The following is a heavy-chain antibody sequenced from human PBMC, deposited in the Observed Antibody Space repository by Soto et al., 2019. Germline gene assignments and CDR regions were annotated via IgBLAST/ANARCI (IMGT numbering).Heavy chain of an antibody. CDR1: GFTFDDYA. CDR2: ISGNSGTK. CDR3: AKALMGFCVGGNCFTVSYLDS. D-gene: IGHD2-15*01. V-gene: IGHV3-9*01. Sequence: EVQLVESGGGWVQPGRSLRLSCAASGFTFDDYAMHWVRQAPGKGLEWVSGISGNSGTKDYADSVKGRFTISRDNAKKSFSEQMRSPRGEGTAFSCCAKALMGFCVGGNCFTVSYLDSWAQGALVTVS. J-gene: IGHJ4*02.